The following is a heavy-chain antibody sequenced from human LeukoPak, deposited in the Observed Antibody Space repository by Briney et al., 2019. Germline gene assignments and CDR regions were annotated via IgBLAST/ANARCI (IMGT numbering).Heavy chain of an antibody. J-gene: IGHJ4*02. Sequence: GGSLRLSCAASGFTPRSYEMNWVRQAPGKGLEWISYISRSGTATLYADSVKGRFTISRDNAKNSLHLQMHSLRAEDTAVYYCARRRNSSSWYYFDYWGQGTLVTVSS. CDR3: ARRRNSSSWYYFDY. CDR1: GFTPRSYE. D-gene: IGHD6-13*01. V-gene: IGHV3-48*03. CDR2: ISRSGTAT.